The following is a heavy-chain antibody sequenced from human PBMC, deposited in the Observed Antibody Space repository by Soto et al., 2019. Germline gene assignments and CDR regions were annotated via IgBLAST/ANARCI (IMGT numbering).Heavy chain of an antibody. Sequence: ASVKVSCKASGYTFTSYAMHWVRQAPGQRLEWMGWINAGNGNTKYSQKFQGRVTITRDTSASTAYMELSSLRSEDTAVYYCTRTVTQDYYYYXMDGWGQGTTVTVSS. CDR2: INAGNGNT. V-gene: IGHV1-3*01. CDR1: GYTFTSYA. D-gene: IGHD4-17*01. CDR3: TRTVTQDYYYYXMDG. J-gene: IGHJ6*02.